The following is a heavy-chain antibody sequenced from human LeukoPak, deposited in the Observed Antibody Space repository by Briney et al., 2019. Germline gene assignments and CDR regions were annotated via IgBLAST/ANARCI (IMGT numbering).Heavy chain of an antibody. J-gene: IGHJ4*02. CDR2: ISGSGGST. CDR1: EFTFSSYA. D-gene: IGHD4-17*01. Sequence: GGSLRLSCATSEFTFSSYAMSWVRQAPGKGLEWVSAISGSGGSTYYADSVKGRFTISRDNSKNTLYLQMNSLRAEDTAVYYCAKEYGDYGRVDYWGQGTLVTVSS. CDR3: AKEYGDYGRVDY. V-gene: IGHV3-23*01.